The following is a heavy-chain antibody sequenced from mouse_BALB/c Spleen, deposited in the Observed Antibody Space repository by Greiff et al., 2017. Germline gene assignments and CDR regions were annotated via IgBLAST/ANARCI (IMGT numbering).Heavy chain of an antibody. V-gene: IGHV1-69*02. CDR2: IDPSDSYT. Sequence: QVQLQQPGAELVKPGASVKLSCKASGYTFTSYWMHWVKQRPGQGLEWIGEIDPSDSYTNYNQKFKGKATLTVDKSSSTAYIQLSSLTSEDSAVYYCARPTTTATGWFAYWGQGTLVTVSA. CDR1: GYTFTSYW. J-gene: IGHJ3*01. CDR3: ARPTTTATGWFAY. D-gene: IGHD1-2*01.